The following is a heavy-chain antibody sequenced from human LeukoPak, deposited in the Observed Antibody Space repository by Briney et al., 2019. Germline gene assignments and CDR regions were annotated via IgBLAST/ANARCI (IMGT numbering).Heavy chain of an antibody. D-gene: IGHD3-10*01. J-gene: IGHJ3*02. CDR2: MSYDGSTK. Sequence: GGSLRLSCAASGSIFSTYGMHWVRQAPGKGLEWVAVMSYDGSTKYYADSVKGRFTISRDSSKNMLYLQMNSLRAEDTAVYYCAKDSGELLYGDAFDIWGQGTRVAVSS. CDR3: AKDSGELLYGDAFDI. V-gene: IGHV3-30*18. CDR1: GSIFSTYG.